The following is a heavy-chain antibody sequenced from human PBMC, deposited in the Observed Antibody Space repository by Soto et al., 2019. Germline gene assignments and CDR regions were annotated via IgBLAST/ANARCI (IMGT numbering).Heavy chain of an antibody. CDR2: IIPLFGTT. CDR1: GDTFKNCV. J-gene: IGHJ6*02. Sequence: QVQVVQSGVEVRRPGSSVKVSCKASGDTFKNCVISWVRQAPGQGLEWMGGIIPLFGTTDFAQRFQGRLTITTDESTTTAYMEXXXLRSEDTATYYCAAELGFGKLSVVWGQGTTV. V-gene: IGHV1-69*01. CDR3: AAELGFGKLSVV. D-gene: IGHD3-10*01.